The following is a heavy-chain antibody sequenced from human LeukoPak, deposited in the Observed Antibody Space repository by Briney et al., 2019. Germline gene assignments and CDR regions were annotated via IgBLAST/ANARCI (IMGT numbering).Heavy chain of an antibody. CDR2: ISGSGGST. D-gene: IGHD3-16*02. CDR1: GFTFSSYE. V-gene: IGHV3-23*01. Sequence: GGSLRLSCAASGFTFSSYEMNWVRQAPGKGLEWVSAISGSGGSTYYADSVKGRFTISRDNSKNTLYLQMNSLRAEDTAVYYCAKAQGYPPVVYYYYMDVWGKGTTVTVSS. J-gene: IGHJ6*03. CDR3: AKAQGYPPVVYYYYMDV.